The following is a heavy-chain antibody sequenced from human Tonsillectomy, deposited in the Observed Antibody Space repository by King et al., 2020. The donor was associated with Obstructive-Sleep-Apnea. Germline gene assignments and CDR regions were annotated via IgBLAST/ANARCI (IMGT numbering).Heavy chain of an antibody. J-gene: IGHJ4*02. Sequence: VQLQESGPGLVKPSETLSLTCTVSGGSVSSGSYYWSWIRQPPGKGLEWIGYIYYSGSTNYNPSLKGRVTISVDTSKNQFSLKLSSVTAADTAVYYCARTSAAYYYDSSGYYSHFDYWGQGTLVTVSS. CDR2: IYYSGST. D-gene: IGHD3-22*01. CDR3: ARTSAAYYYDSSGYYSHFDY. V-gene: IGHV4-61*01. CDR1: GGSVSSGSYY.